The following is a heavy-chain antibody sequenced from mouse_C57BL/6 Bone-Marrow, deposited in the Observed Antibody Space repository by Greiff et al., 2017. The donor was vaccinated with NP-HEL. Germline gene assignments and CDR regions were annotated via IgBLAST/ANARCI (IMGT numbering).Heavy chain of an antibody. Sequence: DVKLVESGGDLVKPGGSLKLSCAASGFTFSSYGMSWVRQTPDKRLEWVATISSGGSYTYYPDSVKGRFTISRDNAKNTLYLQMSSLKSEDTAMYYCARGVYYGSSYWFAYWGQGTLVTVSA. CDR2: ISSGGSYT. V-gene: IGHV5-6*02. J-gene: IGHJ3*01. D-gene: IGHD1-1*01. CDR3: ARGVYYGSSYWFAY. CDR1: GFTFSSYG.